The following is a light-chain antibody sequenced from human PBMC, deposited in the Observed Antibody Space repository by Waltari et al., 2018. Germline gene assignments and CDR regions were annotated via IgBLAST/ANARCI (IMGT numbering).Light chain of an antibody. CDR3: SSYAGSSNLI. Sequence: QSALTQPPSASGSPGQSVPISCTGTSRDIGSSKYVSWYQQHPPKAPKLMIYEVNKRPSGVPDRFSGSKSGNTASLTVSGLQADDEADYYCSSYAGSSNLIFGGGTKLTVL. CDR1: SRDIGSSKY. J-gene: IGLJ2*01. CDR2: EVN. V-gene: IGLV2-8*01.